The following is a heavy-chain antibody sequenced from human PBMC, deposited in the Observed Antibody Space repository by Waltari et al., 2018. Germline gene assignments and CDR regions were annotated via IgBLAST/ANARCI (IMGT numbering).Heavy chain of an antibody. Sequence: EVQLVESGGGLVQPGESLRLSCAASGFTLSSYWMSWVRQAPGKGLEWVANINQDGSEKYYVDSVKGRFTISRDNAKNSLYLQMNSLRAEDTAVYYCARDEGFFYWGQGTLVTVSS. CDR2: INQDGSEK. V-gene: IGHV3-7*01. CDR1: GFTLSSYW. D-gene: IGHD3-3*01. CDR3: ARDEGFFY. J-gene: IGHJ4*02.